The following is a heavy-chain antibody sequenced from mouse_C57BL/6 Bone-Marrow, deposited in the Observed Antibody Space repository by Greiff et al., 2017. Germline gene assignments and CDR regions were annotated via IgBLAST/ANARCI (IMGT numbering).Heavy chain of an antibody. CDR2: IWAGGYT. D-gene: IGHD2-4*01. V-gene: IGHV2-9*02. Sequence: VHLVESGPGLVAPSQSLSITCTVSGFSLTSFGVHWVRQPPGKGLEWLGVIWAGGYTNYNSALMSRLSISKDNSKSQVFLNMNSLQTDDTAMYYCARGAMITDYALDYWGQGTSVTVSS. CDR3: ARGAMITDYALDY. J-gene: IGHJ4*01. CDR1: GFSLTSFG.